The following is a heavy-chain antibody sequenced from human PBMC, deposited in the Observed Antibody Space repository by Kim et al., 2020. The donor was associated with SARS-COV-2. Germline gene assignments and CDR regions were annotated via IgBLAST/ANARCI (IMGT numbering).Heavy chain of an antibody. Sequence: SHDQTCQGQVTITAGQATSTAYMELSSLRSEDTAVYYCARDLADKGAFDIWGQGTMVTVSS. J-gene: IGHJ3*02. CDR3: ARDLADKGAFDI. V-gene: IGHV1-69*01. D-gene: IGHD3-16*01.